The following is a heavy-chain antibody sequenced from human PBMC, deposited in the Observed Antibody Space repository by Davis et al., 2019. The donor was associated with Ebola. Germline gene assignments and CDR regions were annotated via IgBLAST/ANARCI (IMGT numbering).Heavy chain of an antibody. V-gene: IGHV3-23*01. D-gene: IGHD3-10*01. CDR3: ASGLHAKYGSGSYYYYYGMDV. CDR1: GFTFSSYA. J-gene: IGHJ6*02. CDR2: ISGSGGST. Sequence: GESLKISCAASGFTFSSYAMSWVRQAPGKGLEWVSAISGSGGSTYYADSVKGRFTISRDNSKNTLYLQMNSLRAEDTAVYYCASGLHAKYGSGSYYYYYGMDVWGQGTTVTVSS.